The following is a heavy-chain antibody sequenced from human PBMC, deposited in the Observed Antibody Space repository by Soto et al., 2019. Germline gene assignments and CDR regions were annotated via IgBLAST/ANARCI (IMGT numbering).Heavy chain of an antibody. CDR1: GFTVSSNY. D-gene: IGHD2-15*01. Sequence: EVQLVESGGGLVQPGGSLRLSCAASGFTVSSNYMSWVRQAPGKGLEWVSVIYSGGSTYYADSVKGRFTISRHNSKNTLYLQMNSLRAEDTAVYYCARSSLGYCSCGSCSNFDYLGQGTLVTVSS. CDR2: IYSGGST. CDR3: ARSSLGYCSCGSCSNFDY. V-gene: IGHV3-53*04. J-gene: IGHJ4*02.